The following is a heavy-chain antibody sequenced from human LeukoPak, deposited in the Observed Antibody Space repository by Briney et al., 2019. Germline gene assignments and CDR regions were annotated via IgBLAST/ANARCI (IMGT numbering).Heavy chain of an antibody. D-gene: IGHD3-22*01. CDR2: INHSGST. Sequence: SETLSLTCAVYGGSFSGYYWSWIRQPPGKGLEWIGEINHSGSTNYNPSLKSRATISVDTSKNQFSLKLSSVTAADTAVYYCAREGYYDSSGYRMVGAFDIWGQGTMVTVSS. CDR1: GGSFSGYY. J-gene: IGHJ3*02. CDR3: AREGYYDSSGYRMVGAFDI. V-gene: IGHV4-34*01.